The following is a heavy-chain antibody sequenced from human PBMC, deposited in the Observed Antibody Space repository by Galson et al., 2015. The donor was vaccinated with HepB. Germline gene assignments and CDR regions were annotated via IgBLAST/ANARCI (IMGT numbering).Heavy chain of an antibody. J-gene: IGHJ6*01. D-gene: IGHD3-10*01. CDR3: TRDTVRGGQCEPRHKPPCRGAPSHQ. CDR2: IRSKAYGGTT. V-gene: IGHV3-49*03. CDR1: GFTFGDYA. Sequence: SLRLSCAASGFTFGDYAMSWFRQAPGKGLEWVGFIRSKAYGGTTEYAASVKVRFTISRDDSKSIAYLQMNSLKTEDTAVYYCTRDTVRGGQCEPRHKPPCRGAPSHQGALGT.